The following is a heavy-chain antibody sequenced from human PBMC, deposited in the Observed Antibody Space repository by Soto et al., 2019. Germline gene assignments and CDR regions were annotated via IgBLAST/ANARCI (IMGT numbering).Heavy chain of an antibody. V-gene: IGHV1-69*13. D-gene: IGHD2-2*01. J-gene: IGHJ4*02. CDR3: ARGPDGRSISCYYHWGFDY. CDR1: GGTFSSYA. Sequence: SVKVSCKASGGTFSSYAISWVRQAPGQGLEWMGGIIPIFGTANYAQKFQGRVTITADESTSTAYMELSSLRSEDTAVYYCARGPDGRSISCYYHWGFDYWGQVTLVTLSS. CDR2: IIPIFGTA.